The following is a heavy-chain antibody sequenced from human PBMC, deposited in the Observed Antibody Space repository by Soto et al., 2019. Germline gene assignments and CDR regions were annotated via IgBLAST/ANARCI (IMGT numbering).Heavy chain of an antibody. CDR3: ARDLGEYYGSGSYSDSNWFDP. CDR1: GYTFTSYA. D-gene: IGHD3-10*01. J-gene: IGHJ5*02. Sequence: ASVKVSCKASGYTFTSYAMHWVRQAPGQRLEWMGWINANSGSTKYSQKFQGWVTMTRDTSISTAYMELSRLRSDDTAVYYCARDLGEYYGSGSYSDSNWFDPWGQGTLVTVSS. CDR2: INANSGST. V-gene: IGHV1-2*04.